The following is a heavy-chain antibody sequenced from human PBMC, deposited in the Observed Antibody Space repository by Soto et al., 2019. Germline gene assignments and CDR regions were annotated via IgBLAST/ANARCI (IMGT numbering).Heavy chain of an antibody. D-gene: IGHD3-3*01. CDR3: AKGGTQSWSGTSGNCDY. CDR2: ISGSGGST. CDR1: GFTFSSYA. Sequence: EVQLLESGGGLVQPGGSLRLSCAASGFTFSSYAMSWVRQAPGKGLEWVSAISGSGGSTYYADSVKGRFTISRDNSKNTLYLQMNSLRAEDTAVYYCAKGGTQSWSGTSGNCDYWGQGTLVTVSS. V-gene: IGHV3-23*01. J-gene: IGHJ4*02.